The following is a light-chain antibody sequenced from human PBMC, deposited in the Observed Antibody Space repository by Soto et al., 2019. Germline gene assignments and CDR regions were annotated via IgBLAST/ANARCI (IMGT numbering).Light chain of an antibody. Sequence: SFELAQPPSVSVAPGQTARITCGGNNIGSKSVHWYQQKPCQAPVLVVYDDSDRPSGIPDRFSGSNSGNTATLTISRVEAGDEADYYCQVWDSSSDHYVFXTGTKVTAL. J-gene: IGLJ1*01. CDR2: DDS. CDR3: QVWDSSSDHYV. V-gene: IGLV3-21*02. CDR1: NIGSKS.